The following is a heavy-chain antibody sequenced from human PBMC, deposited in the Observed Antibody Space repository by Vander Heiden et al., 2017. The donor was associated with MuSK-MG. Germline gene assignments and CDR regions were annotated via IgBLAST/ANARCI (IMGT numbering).Heavy chain of an antibody. Sequence: QVQLQASGPGLVKPSETLSLTCAVSGYSISSGYYWGWIRQPPGKGLEWIGSIYHSGSTYYNPSLKSRVTISVDTSKNQFSLKLSSVTAADTAVYYCARQGLEHPGYNWFDPWGQGTLVTVSS. D-gene: IGHD1-1*01. CDR1: GYSISSGYY. CDR3: ARQGLEHPGYNWFDP. V-gene: IGHV4-38-2*01. J-gene: IGHJ5*02. CDR2: IYHSGST.